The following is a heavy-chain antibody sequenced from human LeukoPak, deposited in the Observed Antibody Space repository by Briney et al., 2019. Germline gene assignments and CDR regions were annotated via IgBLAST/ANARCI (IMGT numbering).Heavy chain of an antibody. Sequence: SETLSLTCTVSGYSISSNYYWGWIRQPPGKGLEWIGSIYHSGSTYYNPSLKSRVTMSLDTSKNQFSLKLSSVTAADTAVYYCARTRGYSYGLDYYYYMDVWGKGTTVTISS. CDR2: IYHSGST. V-gene: IGHV4-38-2*02. CDR3: ARTRGYSYGLDYYYYMDV. D-gene: IGHD5-18*01. CDR1: GYSISSNYY. J-gene: IGHJ6*03.